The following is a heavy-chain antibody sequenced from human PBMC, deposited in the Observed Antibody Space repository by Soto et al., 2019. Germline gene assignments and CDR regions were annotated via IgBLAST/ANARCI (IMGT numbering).Heavy chain of an antibody. V-gene: IGHV4-59*01. CDR2: IYYSGST. J-gene: IGHJ4*02. D-gene: IGHD2-15*01. CDR1: GGSISSYY. CDR3: ARTVVAPIYYFDY. Sequence: SETLSLTCTVSGGSISSYYWSWIRQPPGKGLEWIGYIYYSGSTNYNPSLKSRVTISVDTSKNQFSLKLSSVTAADTAVYHCARTVVAPIYYFDYWGQGTLVTVSS.